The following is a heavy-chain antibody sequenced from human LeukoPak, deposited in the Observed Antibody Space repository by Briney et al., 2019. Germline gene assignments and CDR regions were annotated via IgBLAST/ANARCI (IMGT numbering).Heavy chain of an antibody. CDR2: TSVIGGST. Sequence: GGSLRLSCAASGFTFSSYAMSWVRQAPGKGLEWVSPTSVIGGSTYYADSVKGRFTISRDNSKNTLYLQMNGLRAEDTAVYYCARGGNSWWYFDLWGRGTLVTVSS. D-gene: IGHD4-23*01. V-gene: IGHV3-23*01. J-gene: IGHJ2*01. CDR3: ARGGNSWWYFDL. CDR1: GFTFSSYA.